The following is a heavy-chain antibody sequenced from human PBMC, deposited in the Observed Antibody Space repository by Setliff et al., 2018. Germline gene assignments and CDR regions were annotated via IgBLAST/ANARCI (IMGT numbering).Heavy chain of an antibody. V-gene: IGHV3-74*01. CDR3: ARDSYTGPDY. CDR2: INRDGSYT. CDR1: GFTFSSYW. D-gene: IGHD2-2*02. J-gene: IGHJ4*02. Sequence: GGSLRLSCAASGFTFSSYWMYWVRQAPGKGLVWVSRINRDGSYTVYADSVEGRFTISRDNAKNTLYLQMNSLGAEDTAVYYCARDSYTGPDYWGQGTLVTVSS.